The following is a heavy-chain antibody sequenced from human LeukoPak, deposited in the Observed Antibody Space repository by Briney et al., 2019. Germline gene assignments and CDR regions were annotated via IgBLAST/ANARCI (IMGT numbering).Heavy chain of an antibody. Sequence: GGSLRLSCAASGFTVSTNYMNWVRQAPGKGLEWDSVVYMGGTTYYADSVKGRFTISRDSTKNTIYLQMNNLRAEDTAVYYCARGLLRDGYTYTYSFDYWGQGALATVSS. D-gene: IGHD5-18*01. CDR3: ARGLLRDGYTYTYSFDY. CDR1: GFTVSTNY. J-gene: IGHJ4*02. CDR2: VYMGGTT. V-gene: IGHV3-66*01.